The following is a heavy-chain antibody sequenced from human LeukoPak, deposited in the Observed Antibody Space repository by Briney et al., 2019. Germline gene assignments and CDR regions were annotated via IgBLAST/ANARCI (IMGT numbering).Heavy chain of an antibody. D-gene: IGHD6-19*01. CDR1: GDSVSSDSAA. CDR2: TYYRSKWYN. CDR3: ARAIRYSSGWALDY. J-gene: IGHJ4*02. V-gene: IGHV6-1*01. Sequence: SQTLSLTCAISGDSVSSDSAAWNWIRQSPSRGLEWLGRTYYRSKWYNDYAISVKRRITINPETSKNQFSLQLNSVTPEDTAVYYCARAIRYSSGWALDYWGQGTLVTVSS.